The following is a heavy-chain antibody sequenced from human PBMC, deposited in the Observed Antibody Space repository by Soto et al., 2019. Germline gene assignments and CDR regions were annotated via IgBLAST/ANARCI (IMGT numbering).Heavy chain of an antibody. D-gene: IGHD3-10*01. V-gene: IGHV2-5*02. CDR2: IYWDDDK. CDR3: AHTYYASGAYFDY. CDR1: GFSLSTSSGVG. Sequence: QITLKESGTTLVKPTQTLTLTCTFSGFSLSTSSGVGVGWIRQPPGMALEWLALIYWDDDKHYSPSLKSRLTITKDTSKNQVVLTMTNMDPVDTATYYCAHTYYASGAYFDYWGQGTLVTVSS. J-gene: IGHJ4*02.